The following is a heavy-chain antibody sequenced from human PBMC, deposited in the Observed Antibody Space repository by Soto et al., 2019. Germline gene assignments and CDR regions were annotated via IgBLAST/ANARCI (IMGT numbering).Heavy chain of an antibody. CDR2: TYYRSKWYN. D-gene: IGHD5-12*01. CDR1: WDSVSSNSAA. Sequence: SQTLSLTCAISWDSVSSNSAAWNWLRQSPSRGLEWLGRTYYRSKWYNDYAVSVKSRITINPDTSKNQFSLQLNSVTPEDTAVYYCARDLEMATSQGFDYWGQGTLVTVSS. J-gene: IGHJ4*02. V-gene: IGHV6-1*01. CDR3: ARDLEMATSQGFDY.